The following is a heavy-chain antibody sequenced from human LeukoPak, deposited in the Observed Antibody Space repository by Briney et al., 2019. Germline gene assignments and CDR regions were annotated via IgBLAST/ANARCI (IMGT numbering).Heavy chain of an antibody. V-gene: IGHV3-48*03. D-gene: IGHD6-13*01. CDR3: ATRSLWQQADY. J-gene: IGHJ4*02. Sequence: TGGSLRLSCAASGLTFSSYEMNWVRQAPGKGLEWVSYISSSGSTIYYADSVKGRFTISRDNAKNSLYLQMNSLRAEDTAVYYCATRSLWQQADYWGQGTLVTVSS. CDR1: GLTFSSYE. CDR2: ISSSGSTI.